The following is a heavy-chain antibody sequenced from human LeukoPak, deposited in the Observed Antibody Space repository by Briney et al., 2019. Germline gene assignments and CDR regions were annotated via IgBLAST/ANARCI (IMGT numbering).Heavy chain of an antibody. CDR1: GGTFSIYA. Sequence: GASVKVSFKASGGTFSIYAISWVRQAPGQGLEWMGGIIPIFGTANYAQKFQGRVTITADESTSTAYMELSSLRSEDTAVYYCARVGGGYSYGYLYYFDYWGQGTLVTVSS. CDR3: ARVGGGYSYGYLYYFDY. D-gene: IGHD5-18*01. J-gene: IGHJ4*02. CDR2: IIPIFGTA. V-gene: IGHV1-69*01.